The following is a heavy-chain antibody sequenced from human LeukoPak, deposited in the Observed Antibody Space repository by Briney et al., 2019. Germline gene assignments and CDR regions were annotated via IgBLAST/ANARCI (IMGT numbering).Heavy chain of an antibody. CDR2: IDPSDSYT. CDR3: ASTTSDSYGYGFDY. Sequence: PGASLLISCKGSGSSFTSYWISWVRQLPGKGLEWMGRIDPSDSYTNYSPSFQGHVTISADKSISTAYLQWSSLKASDTAMYYCASTTSDSYGYGFDYWGQGTLVTVSS. D-gene: IGHD5-18*01. V-gene: IGHV5-10-1*01. J-gene: IGHJ4*02. CDR1: GSSFTSYW.